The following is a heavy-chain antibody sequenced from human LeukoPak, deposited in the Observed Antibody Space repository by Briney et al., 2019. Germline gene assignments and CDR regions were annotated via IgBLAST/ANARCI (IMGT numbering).Heavy chain of an antibody. CDR3: AKRSGYEPGDEWFDP. J-gene: IGHJ5*02. Sequence: GVPLRLSCAASGFTFSSYAMSWARQAPGKGLEWVSAISGSGGSTYYADSVKGRFTISRDNSKNTLNQQMNSLRAEDTAVYYCAKRSGYEPGDEWFDPWGQGTLVTVSS. CDR2: ISGSGGST. CDR1: GFTFSSYA. D-gene: IGHD5-12*01. V-gene: IGHV3-23*01.